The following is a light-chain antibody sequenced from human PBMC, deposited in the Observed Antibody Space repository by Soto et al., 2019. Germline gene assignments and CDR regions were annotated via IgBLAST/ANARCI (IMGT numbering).Light chain of an antibody. Sequence: QSVLTQPPSASGSPGQSVTISCAGTINDVGGYNYVSWYQQHPGKVPQLMIYQVTKRPSGVPDRFSASKSDTTASLTISGLQAEDVGDYYCMSYAGGNRFVFVTGTKVTVL. CDR2: QVT. CDR1: INDVGGYNY. J-gene: IGLJ1*01. V-gene: IGLV2-8*01. CDR3: MSYAGGNRFV.